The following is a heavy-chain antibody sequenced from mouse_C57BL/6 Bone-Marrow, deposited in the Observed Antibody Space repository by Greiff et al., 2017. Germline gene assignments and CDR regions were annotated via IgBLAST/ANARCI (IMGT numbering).Heavy chain of an antibody. CDR3: ARPHYGSSYYFDY. Sequence: EVKLMESGGGLVKPGGSLKLSCAASGFTFSDYGMHWVRQAPEKGLEWVAYISSGSSTIYYADTVKGRFTISRDNAKNTLFLQMTSLRSEDTAMYCCARPHYGSSYYFDYWGQGTTLTVSS. D-gene: IGHD1-1*01. CDR1: GFTFSDYG. V-gene: IGHV5-17*01. J-gene: IGHJ2*01. CDR2: ISSGSSTI.